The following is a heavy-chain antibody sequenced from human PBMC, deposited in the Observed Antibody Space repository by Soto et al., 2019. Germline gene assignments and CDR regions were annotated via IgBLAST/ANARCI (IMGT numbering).Heavy chain of an antibody. Sequence: QVQLVQSGAEVKKPGSSVKVSCTASGDTFSRYSLSWVRQAPGQGPEWMGRIIPMLGMADYAQKFQGRVSITADKSTSTVYMFLSSLRSEDTAVYHCATSYGSGSAHFDYWGQGSLVTVSS. V-gene: IGHV1-69*02. CDR1: GDTFSRYS. CDR3: ATSYGSGSAHFDY. D-gene: IGHD3-10*01. J-gene: IGHJ4*02. CDR2: IIPMLGMA.